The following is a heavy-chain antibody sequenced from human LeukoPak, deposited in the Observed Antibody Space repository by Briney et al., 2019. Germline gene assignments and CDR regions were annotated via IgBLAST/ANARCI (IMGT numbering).Heavy chain of an antibody. D-gene: IGHD6-6*01. CDR1: GFTFNSHA. CDR3: AKGKGYSSSSSDH. Sequence: GGSLRLSCAASGFTFNSHAMNWVRQAPGKGREWVSAISGSDGSTYYADSVKGRFTTSRDNSKNTLYLQMNSLRAEDTAVYHCAKGKGYSSSSSDHWGQGTLVTVSS. J-gene: IGHJ5*02. V-gene: IGHV3-23*01. CDR2: ISGSDGST.